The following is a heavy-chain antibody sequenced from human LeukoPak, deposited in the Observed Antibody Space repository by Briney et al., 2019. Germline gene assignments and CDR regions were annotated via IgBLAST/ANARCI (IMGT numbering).Heavy chain of an antibody. CDR1: GFTFSSYS. Sequence: GGSLRLSCAASGFTFSSYSMNWVRQAPGKGLEWVSTVSGGGGTTYYADSVRGRFTISRDNSKYTLYLQMSSLRAEDTAMYFCARGDSRGRGYFDYWGQGTLVTVSS. CDR2: VSGGGGTT. CDR3: ARGDSRGRGYFDY. V-gene: IGHV3-48*01. J-gene: IGHJ4*02. D-gene: IGHD6-19*01.